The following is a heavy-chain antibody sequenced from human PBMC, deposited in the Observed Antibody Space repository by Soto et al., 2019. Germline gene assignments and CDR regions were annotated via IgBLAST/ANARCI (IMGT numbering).Heavy chain of an antibody. CDR2: IYYSGST. V-gene: IGHV4-59*01. CDR3: ARDPDGYFGY. J-gene: IGHJ4*02. Sequence: SETLSLTCTVSGGSISSYYWSWIRQPPGKGLEWIGYIYYSGSTNYNPSLKSRVTISVDTSKNQFSLKMSSVTAADTAVYYCARDPDGYFGYWGQGTLVTVSS. CDR1: GGSISSYY.